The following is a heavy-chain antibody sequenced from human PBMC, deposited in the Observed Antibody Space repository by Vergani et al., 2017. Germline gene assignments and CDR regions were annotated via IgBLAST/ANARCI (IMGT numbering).Heavy chain of an antibody. CDR2: ISWNSGSI. Sequence: EVQLVESGGGLVQPGRSLRLSCAPSGFTFDDYAMHWVRQAPGKGLEWVSGISWNSGSIGYADSVKGRFTISRDNAKNSLYLQMNSLRAEDTAVYYCARASFFPFDPWGQGTLVTVSS. J-gene: IGHJ5*02. CDR3: ARASFFPFDP. CDR1: GFTFDDYA. D-gene: IGHD3-3*01. V-gene: IGHV3-9*01.